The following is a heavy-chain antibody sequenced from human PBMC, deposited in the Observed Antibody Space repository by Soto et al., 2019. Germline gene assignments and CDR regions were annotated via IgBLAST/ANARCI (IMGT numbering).Heavy chain of an antibody. Sequence: ASVKVSCKASEYTFTSYAMNWVRQAPGQGLEWMGWINTNTGNPTYAQGFTGRFVFSLDTSVSTAYLQICSLKAEGTAVYYCARDAKPLGYCSSTSCYPYYYYYMDVWGKGTTVTGSS. CDR1: EYTFTSYA. CDR3: ARDAKPLGYCSSTSCYPYYYYYMDV. CDR2: INTNTGNP. J-gene: IGHJ6*03. V-gene: IGHV7-4-1*01. D-gene: IGHD2-2*01.